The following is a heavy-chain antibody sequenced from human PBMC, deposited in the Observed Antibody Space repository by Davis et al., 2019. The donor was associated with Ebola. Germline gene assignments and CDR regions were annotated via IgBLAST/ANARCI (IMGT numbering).Heavy chain of an antibody. CDR2: IYTSGST. D-gene: IGHD3-10*01. J-gene: IGHJ5*02. V-gene: IGHV4-61*09. CDR1: GGSISSGSYY. Sequence: PSETLSLTCTVSGGSISSGSYYWSWIRQPAGKGLEWIGHIYTSGSTNYNPSLKSRVTISVDTSKNQFSLKLSSVTAADTAVYYCARLLYYGSGSLLWFDPWGQGALVTVSS. CDR3: ARLLYYGSGSLLWFDP.